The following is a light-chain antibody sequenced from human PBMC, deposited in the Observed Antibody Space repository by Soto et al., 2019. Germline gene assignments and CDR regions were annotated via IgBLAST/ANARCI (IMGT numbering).Light chain of an antibody. Sequence: EIVLTQSPATLSLSPGERATLSCRASQSVENYLAWFQQKRGQAPRLLIYATSNRAAGIPDRFSGSGSGTEFTLVIYSLEPEDFAVYYCHQRYIWPPLTFDGGTKVEIK. CDR1: QSVENY. CDR2: ATS. J-gene: IGKJ4*01. V-gene: IGKV3-11*01. CDR3: HQRYIWPPLT.